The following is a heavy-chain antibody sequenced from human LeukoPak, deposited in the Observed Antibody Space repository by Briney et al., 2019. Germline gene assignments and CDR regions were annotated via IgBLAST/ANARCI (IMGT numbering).Heavy chain of an antibody. CDR2: ISYDGSNK. CDR3: ARDAYGY. J-gene: IGHJ4*02. D-gene: IGHD3-16*01. Sequence: GGSLRLSCAASGFTFSSYAMHWVRQAPGKGLEWVAVISYDGSNKYYADSVKGRFTISRDNSKNTLYLQMNSLRAEDTAVYYCARDAYGYWGQETLVTVSS. CDR1: GFTFSSYA. V-gene: IGHV3-30*04.